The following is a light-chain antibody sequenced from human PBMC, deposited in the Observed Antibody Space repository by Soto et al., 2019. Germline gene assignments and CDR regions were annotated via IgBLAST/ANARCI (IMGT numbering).Light chain of an antibody. Sequence: DIQMTQSPSSLSVSVGDRVTITCRASQSISSYLNWYQQKPGKAPKLLIYAASSLQSGVPSRFSGSGSGTDFTLTISSLQPEDFATYYCQQSYSSPPMYTFGQGTKV. CDR2: AAS. CDR1: QSISSY. V-gene: IGKV1-39*01. J-gene: IGKJ2*01. CDR3: QQSYSSPPMYT.